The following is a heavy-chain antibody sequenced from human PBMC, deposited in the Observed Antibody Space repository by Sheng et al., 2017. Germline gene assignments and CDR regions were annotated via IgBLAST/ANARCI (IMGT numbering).Heavy chain of an antibody. CDR3: ARGFNDFGSGSYTFDI. CDR1: GGSFSSGGYS. Sequence: QLQLQESGPGLVKPSQSLSLTCAVSGGSFSSGGYSWNWIRQPPGKGLEWIGYIYHSGNTYYNPSLESRVTISVDRPKNQFSLKLNSVTAADTAVYYCARGFNDFGSGSYTFDIWGQGDKWSPSLQ. J-gene: IGHJ3*02. D-gene: IGHD3-10*01. V-gene: IGHV4-30-2*01. CDR2: IYHSGNT.